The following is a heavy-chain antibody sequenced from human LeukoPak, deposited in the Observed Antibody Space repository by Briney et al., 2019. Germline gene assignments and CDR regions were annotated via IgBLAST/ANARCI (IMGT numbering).Heavy chain of an antibody. CDR1: GYTFPSYF. D-gene: IGHD6-6*01. CDR2: INPTGGST. V-gene: IGHV1-46*01. Sequence: ASVKVSCTVSGYTFPSYFMHWVRQAPGQGLEWMGIINPTGGSTTYAQKFQGRVTMTRDTSTGTAYMELRSLRSDDTAVYYCATRPITAPAGLHWGQGTLVTVSS. CDR3: ATRPITAPAGLH. J-gene: IGHJ4*02.